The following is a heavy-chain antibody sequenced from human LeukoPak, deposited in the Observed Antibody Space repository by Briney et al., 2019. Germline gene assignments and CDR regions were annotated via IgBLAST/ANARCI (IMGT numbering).Heavy chain of an antibody. CDR3: ARDKIVGATHFDS. Sequence: GGSLRLSCAASGFTFSSYWMSWVRQAPGKVLEWVANMRQDGGEIYYVDSVKGRFTISRDNAKNSLHLEMNSLRAEDTAVYYCARDKIVGATHFDSWGQGTLVTVSS. D-gene: IGHD1-26*01. CDR2: MRQDGGEI. J-gene: IGHJ4*02. V-gene: IGHV3-7*01. CDR1: GFTFSSYW.